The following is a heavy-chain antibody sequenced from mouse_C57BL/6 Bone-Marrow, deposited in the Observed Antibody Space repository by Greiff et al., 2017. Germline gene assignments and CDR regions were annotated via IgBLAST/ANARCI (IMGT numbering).Heavy chain of an antibody. CDR3: ARFYSNYVWYFDV. CDR2: ISYSGST. D-gene: IGHD2-5*01. Sequence: EVKLLESGPGLAKPSQTLSLTCSVTGYSITSDYWNWIRQFPGNKLEYMGYISYSGSTYYNPSLKSRISITRDTYKNQYYLQVNSVTTEDTATYYCARFYSNYVWYFDVWGKGTTVTVSS. J-gene: IGHJ1*03. CDR1: GYSITSDY. V-gene: IGHV3-8*01.